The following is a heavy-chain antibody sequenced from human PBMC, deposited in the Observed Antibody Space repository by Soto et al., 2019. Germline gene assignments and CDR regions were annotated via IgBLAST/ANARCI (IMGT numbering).Heavy chain of an antibody. Sequence: TLETLSLTCAVFGGYFIGYYWSWIRQPPGTGLEWIGEINHSGSTNYNPSLKIRITINPDTSKNQFSLPLNSVTSDDTAVYYGARLIGNSWLDSWGQGTLVTVSS. CDR2: INHSGST. CDR3: ARLIGNSWLDS. J-gene: IGHJ5*01. D-gene: IGHD2-8*01. CDR1: GGYFIGYY. V-gene: IGHV4-34*01.